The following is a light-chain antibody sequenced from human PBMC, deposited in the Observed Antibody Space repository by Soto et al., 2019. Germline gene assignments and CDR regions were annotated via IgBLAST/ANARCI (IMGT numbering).Light chain of an antibody. J-gene: IGKJ5*01. V-gene: IGKV3-11*01. CDR3: QQRSSWPPIT. CDR1: QSIGNF. Sequence: EIVLTQSPDTLSLSPGERATLSCRASQSIGNFLAWYQQKPGQPPRLLXFEASNRAAGVPARFSGSGSGTDFTLTIRSLEPEDFAVYFCQQRSSWPPITFGQGTRLEIK. CDR2: EAS.